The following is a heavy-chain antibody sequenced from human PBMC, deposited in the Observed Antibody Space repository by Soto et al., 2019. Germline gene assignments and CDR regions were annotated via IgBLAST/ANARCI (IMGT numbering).Heavy chain of an antibody. CDR2: IKSKTDGETV. CDR1: GFIFGKAW. CDR3: TADSRQIFGGVWFDY. J-gene: IGHJ4*02. Sequence: EEQLVESGGGLMKPGGSLRLSCEAPGFIFGKAWMNWVRQAPGGGLGWVGRIKSKTDGETVNYAAPVEGRFTISRDDSKNTLYLQMNSLKMEDTAVYYCTADSRQIFGGVWFDYWGQGALVTVSS. D-gene: IGHD3-10*01. V-gene: IGHV3-15*07.